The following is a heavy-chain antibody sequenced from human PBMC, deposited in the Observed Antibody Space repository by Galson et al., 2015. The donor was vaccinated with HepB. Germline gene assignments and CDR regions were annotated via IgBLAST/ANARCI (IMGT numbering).Heavy chain of an antibody. J-gene: IGHJ5*02. V-gene: IGHV5-51*03. CDR2: IYPGDSDT. Sequence: QSGAAVKKPGESLKISCKGSGYSFTSYWIGWVRQMPGKGLEWMGIIYPGDSDTRYSPSFQGQVTISADKSISTAYLQWSSLKASDTAMYYCARGADYYGSGSYNWFDPWGQGTLVTVSS. D-gene: IGHD3-10*01. CDR3: ARGADYYGSGSYNWFDP. CDR1: GYSFTSYW.